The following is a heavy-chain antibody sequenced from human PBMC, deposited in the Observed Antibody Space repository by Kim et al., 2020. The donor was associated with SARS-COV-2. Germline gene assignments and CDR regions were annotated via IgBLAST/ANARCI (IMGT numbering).Heavy chain of an antibody. J-gene: IGHJ6*02. D-gene: IGHD2-2*02. V-gene: IGHV3-53*01. CDR3: AIPYTRDYYYGMDV. CDR1: GFTVSSNY. CDR2: IYSGGST. Sequence: GGSLRLSCAASGFTVSSNYMSWVRQAPGKGLEWVSVIYSGGSTYYADSVKGRFTISRDNSKNTLYLQMNSLRAEDTAVYYCAIPYTRDYYYGMDVWGQGTTVTVSS.